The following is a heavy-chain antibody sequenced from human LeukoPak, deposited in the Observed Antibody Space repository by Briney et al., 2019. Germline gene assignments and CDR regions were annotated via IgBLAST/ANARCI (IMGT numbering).Heavy chain of an antibody. Sequence: PGGSLRLSCAASGFTLTNYGMCWVRQAPGKGRGRVSTISVSVSDTYSAHSVKGRFTISRDNSKNTLYLQMSDLRVEDTAIYYCAKGLHFEWALDCPDYWGQGTLVTVSS. CDR1: GFTLTNYG. D-gene: IGHD3-9*01. V-gene: IGHV3-23*01. J-gene: IGHJ4*02. CDR3: AKGLHFEWALDCPDY. CDR2: ISVSVSDT.